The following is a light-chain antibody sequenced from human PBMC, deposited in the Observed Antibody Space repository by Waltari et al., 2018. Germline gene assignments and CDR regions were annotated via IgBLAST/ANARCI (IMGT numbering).Light chain of an antibody. CDR3: SSFTTSSTYV. V-gene: IGLV2-14*03. CDR1: SSDVGAYTN. CDR2: DVS. Sequence: QSALTQTASVSGSPGQSITIACTGTSSDVGAYTNVSWYQQNPGKAPKVMIYDVSNRPSGVSNRFSGSKSGNTASLSISGLQAEDEADYYCSSFTTSSTYVFGTGTKVTVL. J-gene: IGLJ1*01.